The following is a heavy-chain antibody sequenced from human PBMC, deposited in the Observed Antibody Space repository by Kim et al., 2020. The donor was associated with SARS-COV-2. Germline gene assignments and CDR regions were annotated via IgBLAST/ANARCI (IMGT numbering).Heavy chain of an antibody. CDR3: ARHWTYCSGGSCYPLPFDY. J-gene: IGHJ4*02. CDR1: GGSISSYY. D-gene: IGHD2-15*01. Sequence: SETLSLTCTVSGGSISSYYWSWIRQPPGKGLEWIGYIYYSGSTNYNPSLKSRVTISVDTSKNQFSLKLSSVTAADTAVYYCARHWTYCSGGSCYPLPFDYWGQGTLVTVSS. CDR2: IYYSGST. V-gene: IGHV4-59*08.